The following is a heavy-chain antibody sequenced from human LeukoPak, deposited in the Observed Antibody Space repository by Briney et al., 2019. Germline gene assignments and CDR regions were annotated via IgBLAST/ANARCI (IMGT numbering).Heavy chain of an antibody. Sequence: RGSLRLSCAASGFTFSSYGMHWVRQAPGKGLEWVSVIYSGGSTYYADSVKGRFTISRDNSKNTLYLQMNSLRAEDTAVYYCARADSEIFQHWGQGTLVTVSS. D-gene: IGHD5-24*01. CDR2: IYSGGST. V-gene: IGHV3-NL1*01. CDR1: GFTFSSYG. CDR3: ARADSEIFQH. J-gene: IGHJ1*01.